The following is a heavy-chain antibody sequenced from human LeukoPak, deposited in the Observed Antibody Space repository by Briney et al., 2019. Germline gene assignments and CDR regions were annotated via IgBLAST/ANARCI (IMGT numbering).Heavy chain of an antibody. Sequence: SETLSLTCAVSGGSISSSNWWSWVCQPPGKGLEWIGEIYHSGSTNYNPSLKSRVTISVDKSKNQFSLKLSSVTAADTAVYYCARVRTYYYDSSGYWGYFDYWGQGTLVTVSS. CDR3: ARVRTYYYDSSGYWGYFDY. J-gene: IGHJ4*02. D-gene: IGHD3-22*01. CDR2: IYHSGST. V-gene: IGHV4-4*02. CDR1: GGSISSSNW.